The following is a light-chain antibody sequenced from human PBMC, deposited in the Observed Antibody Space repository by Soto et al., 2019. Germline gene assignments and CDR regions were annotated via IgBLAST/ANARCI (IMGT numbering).Light chain of an antibody. CDR1: SSDVGRYDF. Sequence: QSVLTQAASVSGSPGQSITISCTGTSSDVGRYDFVSWFQQHPGKAPKLMIFGVAKRPSGISTRFSGSKSGNTASLTISGLQAEDEAYYFCCSYAGGSLYVFGSGTKVTVL. V-gene: IGLV2-23*02. CDR3: CSYAGGSLYV. CDR2: GVA. J-gene: IGLJ1*01.